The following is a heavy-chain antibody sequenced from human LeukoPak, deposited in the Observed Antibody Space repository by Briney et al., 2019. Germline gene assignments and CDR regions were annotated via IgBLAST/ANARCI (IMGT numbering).Heavy chain of an antibody. J-gene: IGHJ5*02. CDR1: GGSISSYY. D-gene: IGHD3-16*02. Sequence: PSETLSLTCTVSGGSISSYYWSWIRQPPGKGLEWIGYIYYSGSTNYNPSLKSRVTISVDTSKNQFSLKLSSVTAADTAVYYCARTMGDYYDYVWGSYRRRKNWFDPWGQGTLVTVSS. CDR3: ARTMGDYYDYVWGSYRRRKNWFDP. CDR2: IYYSGST. V-gene: IGHV4-59*12.